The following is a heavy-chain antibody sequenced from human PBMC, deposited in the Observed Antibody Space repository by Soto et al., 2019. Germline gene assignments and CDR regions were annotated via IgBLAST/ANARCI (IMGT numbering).Heavy chain of an antibody. J-gene: IGHJ4*02. Sequence: ASVKVSCKVSGYTLTELSMHWVRQAPGKGLEWMGGFDPEDGETIYAQKFQGRVTMTEDTSTDTAYMELSSLRSEDTTVYYCAPLFYSGSPFDYWGQGTLVTVSS. V-gene: IGHV1-24*01. CDR3: APLFYSGSPFDY. D-gene: IGHD1-26*01. CDR1: GYTLTELS. CDR2: FDPEDGET.